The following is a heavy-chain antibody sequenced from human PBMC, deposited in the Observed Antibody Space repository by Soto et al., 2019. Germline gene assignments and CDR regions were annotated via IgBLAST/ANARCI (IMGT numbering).Heavy chain of an antibody. CDR3: ARVMYSSGWSSFDY. D-gene: IGHD6-19*01. Sequence: SGPTLVNPTQTLTLTCTFSGSSLSTSGMCVSWIRQPPGKALEWLALIDWDDDKYYSTSLKTKLTISKDTSKNQVVLTMTNMDPVDTATYYCARVMYSSGWSSFDYWGQGTLVTVSS. V-gene: IGHV2-70*01. CDR1: GSSLSTSGMC. CDR2: IDWDDDK. J-gene: IGHJ4*02.